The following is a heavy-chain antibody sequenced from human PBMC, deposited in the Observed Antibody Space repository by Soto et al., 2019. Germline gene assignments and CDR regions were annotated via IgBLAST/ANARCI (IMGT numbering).Heavy chain of an antibody. V-gene: IGHV4-59*01. J-gene: IGHJ4*02. D-gene: IGHD5-12*01. CDR1: GGSISSYY. Sequence: QVQLQESGPGLVKPSETLSLTCTVSGGSISSYYWSWIRQPPGKGLEWIGYIYYSGSTNYNPSLKSRVTISVDTSKNQFSLKLSSVTAADTAVYYCARGGYEGSFDYWGQGTLVTVSS. CDR3: ARGGYEGSFDY. CDR2: IYYSGST.